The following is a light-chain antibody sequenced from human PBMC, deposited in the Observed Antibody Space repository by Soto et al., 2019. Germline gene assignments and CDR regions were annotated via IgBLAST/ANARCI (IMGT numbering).Light chain of an antibody. CDR2: GAS. V-gene: IGKV3D-15*01. J-gene: IGKJ4*01. Sequence: EIVMTQSPATLSVSPGERATLSCRASQSVSSNLAWYQQNPGQAPRLLIYGASIMATGIPARFSGSGSGTEFTLTISSLQSEDFAVYYCQQYNNWPPLTFGGGTKVEIK. CDR3: QQYNNWPPLT. CDR1: QSVSSN.